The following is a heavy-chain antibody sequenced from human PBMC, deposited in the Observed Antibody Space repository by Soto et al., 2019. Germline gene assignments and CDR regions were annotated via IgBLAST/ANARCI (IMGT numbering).Heavy chain of an antibody. Sequence: SETLSVTCTVSGGSISSSIYYWGWIRQPPGKGLEWLGSIYYSGSTYYNPSLKSRVTISVDTSKNQFSLKLSSVTAADTAVYYCASSVTKPRYCTNGVCFFDYWGQGTLVTVSS. CDR2: IYYSGST. CDR1: GGSISSSIYY. J-gene: IGHJ4*02. D-gene: IGHD2-8*01. CDR3: ASSVTKPRYCTNGVCFFDY. V-gene: IGHV4-39*01.